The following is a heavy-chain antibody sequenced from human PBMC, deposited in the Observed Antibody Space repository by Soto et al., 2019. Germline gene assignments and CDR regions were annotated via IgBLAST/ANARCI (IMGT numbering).Heavy chain of an antibody. J-gene: IGHJ6*02. V-gene: IGHV4-59*08. Sequence: VQLQESGPGLVKPSETLSLSCTVSGGSISSYYWSWFRQSPGKRMEWIGYVHHSWGSSYNPSLPSRVAISLATSKSQFSLKVTSVTATDTAVYYCARQGFGPLHGLVDVWGQGTTVTVSS. D-gene: IGHD3-10*01. CDR1: GGSISSYY. CDR3: ARQGFGPLHGLVDV. CDR2: VHHSWGS.